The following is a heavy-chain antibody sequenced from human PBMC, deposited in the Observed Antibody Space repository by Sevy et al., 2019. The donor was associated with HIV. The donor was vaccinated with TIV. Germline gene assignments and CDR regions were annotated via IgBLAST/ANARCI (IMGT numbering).Heavy chain of an antibody. D-gene: IGHD3-22*01. CDR2: ISGSGGTI. CDR1: GIAFSNYA. Sequence: GGSLRLSCAASGIAFSNYAMNWVRQAPGKGLEWVSAISGSGGTIYYADSVKGRFTISRDNSKKTLYLQMSTLRAEDTALYYCARGLKYYFDSSGYSGDAFDIWGQWTLVTVSS. V-gene: IGHV3-23*01. J-gene: IGHJ3*02. CDR3: ARGLKYYFDSSGYSGDAFDI.